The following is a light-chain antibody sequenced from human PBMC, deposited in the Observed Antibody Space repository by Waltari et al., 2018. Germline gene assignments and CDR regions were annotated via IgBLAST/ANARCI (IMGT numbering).Light chain of an antibody. CDR3: SSRDSSGNHVL. J-gene: IGLJ3*02. Sequence: SSGLTQDPAVSVALGQTVRITCQGDCLRTYFATWYQQKPGQAPLLVIYGKNNRPSGIPDRFSGSSSEDTTSLTITGAQAEDEADYFGSSRDSSGNHVLFGGGTKLTVL. V-gene: IGLV3-19*01. CDR1: CLRTYF. CDR2: GKN.